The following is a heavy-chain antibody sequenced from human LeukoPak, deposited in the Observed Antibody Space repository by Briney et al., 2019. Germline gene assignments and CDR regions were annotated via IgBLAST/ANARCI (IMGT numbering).Heavy chain of an antibody. V-gene: IGHV3-53*01. D-gene: IGHD3-22*01. CDR1: GFTVSSNY. CDR2: IYSGGST. CDR3: ARGLMYYDSSGFGDY. J-gene: IGHJ4*02. Sequence: GGSLRLSCAASGFTVSSNYMSWVRQAPGKGLEWVSVIYSGGSTYYADSVKGRFTISRDNSKNTLYLQMNSLRVEDTAVYYYARGLMYYDSSGFGDYWGQGTLVTVSS.